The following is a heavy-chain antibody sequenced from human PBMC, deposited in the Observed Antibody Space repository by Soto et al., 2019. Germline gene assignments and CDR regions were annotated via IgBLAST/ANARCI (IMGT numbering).Heavy chain of an antibody. CDR1: NYTFTSYG. J-gene: IGHJ4*02. CDR2: ISVYYGNT. V-gene: IGHV1-18*04. CDR3: ARGGLKWEGGGGDY. D-gene: IGHD1-26*01. Sequence: QVQLVQSGAEVRKPGASVKVSCKASNYTFTSYGISWVRQAPGQGLEWRGWISVYYGNTNYAQKFQDRVTMTTDTATGTADAGRRGRAADETAGYYGARGGLKWEGGGGDYWGQGTRVTASS.